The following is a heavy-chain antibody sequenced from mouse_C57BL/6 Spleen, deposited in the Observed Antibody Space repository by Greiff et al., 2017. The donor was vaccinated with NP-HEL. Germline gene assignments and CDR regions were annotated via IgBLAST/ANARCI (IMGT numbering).Heavy chain of an antibody. V-gene: IGHV1-18*01. D-gene: IGHD1-1*01. Sequence: VQLQQSGPELVKPGASVKIPCKASGYTFTDYHMDWVKQSHGKSLEWIGDINPNNGGTIYNQTFKGKATLTVDKPSSTAYLELRSLTSEDTAVYSCARNYGSSSFYWYLDVWDKGTTVTVA. CDR3: ARNYGSSSFYWYLDV. CDR2: INPNNGGT. J-gene: IGHJ1*03. CDR1: GYTFTDYH.